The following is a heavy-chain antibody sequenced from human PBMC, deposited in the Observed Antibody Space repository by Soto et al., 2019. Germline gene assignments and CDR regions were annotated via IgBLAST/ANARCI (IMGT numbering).Heavy chain of an antibody. Sequence: EVQLVESGGGLVQPGGSLRLSCAASGFTLRSYSMNWVRQAPGKGLEWISHIRFSGTTSISYADSVKGRFTTSTDDANNSLDRQMNSLRDEDTAVCYCARGAYAGCTTFDIWGHGTMVTVSS. CDR3: ARGAYAGCTTFDI. V-gene: IGHV3-48*02. D-gene: IGHD3-16*01. CDR1: GFTLRSYS. CDR2: IRFSGTTSI. J-gene: IGHJ3*02.